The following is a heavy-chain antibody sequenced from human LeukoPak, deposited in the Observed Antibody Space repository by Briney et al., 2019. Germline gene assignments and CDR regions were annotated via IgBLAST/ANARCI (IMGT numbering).Heavy chain of an antibody. CDR2: IYHSGST. CDR3: ARFLEWLPFDY. CDR1: GGSISSGGCY. V-gene: IGHV4-30-2*01. D-gene: IGHD3-3*01. J-gene: IGHJ4*02. Sequence: SETLSLTCTVSGGSISSGGCYWSWIRQPPGKGLEWIGYIYHSGSTYYNPSLKSRVTISVDRSKNQFSLKLSSVTAADTAVYYCARFLEWLPFDYWGQGTLVTVSS.